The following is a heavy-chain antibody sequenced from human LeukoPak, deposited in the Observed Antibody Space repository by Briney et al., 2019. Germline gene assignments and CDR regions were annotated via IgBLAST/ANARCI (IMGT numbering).Heavy chain of an antibody. CDR1: GGTFSIYA. CDR2: IIPIFGTA. J-gene: IGHJ4*02. Sequence: ASVKVSCKASGGTFSIYAISWVRQAPGQGLEWMGGIIPIFGTANYAQKFQGRVTITADESTSTAYMELSSLRSEDTAVYYCARARWKGAAAGPFDYWGQGTLVTVSS. CDR3: ARARWKGAAAGPFDY. V-gene: IGHV1-69*13. D-gene: IGHD6-13*01.